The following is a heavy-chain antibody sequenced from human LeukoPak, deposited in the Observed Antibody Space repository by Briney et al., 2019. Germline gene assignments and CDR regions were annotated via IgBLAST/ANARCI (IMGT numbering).Heavy chain of an antibody. CDR1: GGTFSNYA. J-gene: IGHJ1*01. CDR2: INPNSGGT. D-gene: IGHD3-22*01. V-gene: IGHV1-2*02. Sequence: ASVTVSCKASGGTFSNYAISWVRQAPGQGLEWMGWINPNSGGTNYAQKFQGRVTMTRNTSISTAYMELNSLRSDDTAVYYCARRVTDSSGYYYFTQYFQHWGQGTLITVSS. CDR3: ARRVTDSSGYYYFTQYFQH.